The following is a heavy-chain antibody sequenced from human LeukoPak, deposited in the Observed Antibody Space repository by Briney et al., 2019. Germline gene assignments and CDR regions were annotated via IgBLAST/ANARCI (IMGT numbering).Heavy chain of an antibody. CDR2: FDPKYGET. V-gene: IGHV1-24*01. Sequence: ASVKVSCKVSGYTLTELSMHWVRQAPGKGLEWMGGFDPKYGETNYAQKFQGRVTMTEYTSTDTAYMRLSNLRLEDTAVYYCATEDSSANYFDYGGQGTLATVSS. CDR1: GYTLTELS. CDR3: ATEDSSANYFDY. D-gene: IGHD3-22*01. J-gene: IGHJ4*02.